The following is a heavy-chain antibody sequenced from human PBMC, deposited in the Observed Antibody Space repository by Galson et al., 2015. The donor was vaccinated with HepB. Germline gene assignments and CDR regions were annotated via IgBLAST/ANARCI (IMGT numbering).Heavy chain of an antibody. CDR1: GYTFTSYY. V-gene: IGHV1-46*01. J-gene: IGHJ6*02. D-gene: IGHD2-2*01. Sequence: SCKASGYTFTSYYMHWVRQAPGQGLEWMGIINPSGGSTSYAQKFQGRVTMTRDTSTSTVYMELSSLRSEDTAVYYCARDKVIVVDTPENLRMGGNGMDVWGQGTTVTVSS. CDR3: ARDKVIVVDTPENLRMGGNGMDV. CDR2: INPSGGST.